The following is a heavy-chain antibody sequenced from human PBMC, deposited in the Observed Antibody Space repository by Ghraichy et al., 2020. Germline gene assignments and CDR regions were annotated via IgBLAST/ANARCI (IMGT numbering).Heavy chain of an antibody. CDR3: ASFAPLLSGDYAEFDF. Sequence: SCAASGFTFDSYWMHWVRQAPGKGLVWVSVINSDGSSATYADSVKGRFTISRDNAKNTLYLQMNSLRAEDTAVYYCASFAPLLSGDYAEFDFWGQGTLVTVSS. CDR2: INSDGSSA. V-gene: IGHV3-74*01. J-gene: IGHJ4*02. D-gene: IGHD4-17*01. CDR1: GFTFDSYW.